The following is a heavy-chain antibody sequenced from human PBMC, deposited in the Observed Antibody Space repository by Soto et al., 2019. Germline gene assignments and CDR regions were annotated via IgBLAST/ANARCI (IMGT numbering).Heavy chain of an antibody. V-gene: IGHV4-39*01. CDR2: IYYSGST. CDR1: GGSISSGSHY. CDR3: ARGGRVYYDSSGYYYGSYYFDY. Sequence: SETLSLTCTVSGGSISSGSHYWGWIRQPPGKGLEWIGSIYYSGSTYYNPSLKSRVTISVDTSKNQFSLKLSSVTAADTAVYYCARGGRVYYDSSGYYYGSYYFDYWGQGTLVTVS. D-gene: IGHD3-22*01. J-gene: IGHJ4*02.